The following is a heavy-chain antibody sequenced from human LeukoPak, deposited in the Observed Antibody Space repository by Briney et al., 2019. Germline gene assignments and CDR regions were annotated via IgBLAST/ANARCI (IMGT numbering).Heavy chain of an antibody. CDR1: GFTFSSYG. J-gene: IGHJ3*02. CDR3: ANIYDFWSGYSYTQDAFDI. D-gene: IGHD3-3*01. V-gene: IGHV3-30*02. Sequence: HPGGSLRLSCAASGFTFSSYGMHWVRQAPGKGLEWVAFIRYDGSNKYYADSVKGRFTISRDNSKNTLYLQMNSLRAEDTAVYYCANIYDFWSGYSYTQDAFDIWGQGTMVTVSS. CDR2: IRYDGSNK.